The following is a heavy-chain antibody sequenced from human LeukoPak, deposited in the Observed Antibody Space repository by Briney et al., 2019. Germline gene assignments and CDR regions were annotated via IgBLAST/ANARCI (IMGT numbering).Heavy chain of an antibody. V-gene: IGHV3-30*18. J-gene: IGHJ4*02. CDR3: AKDDFDY. Sequence: GGSLRLSCAASGFTFSSYGMHWVRQAPGTGLEWVAVISYDGSNKYYADSVKGRFTISRDNSKNTLYLQMNSLRAEDTAVYYCAKDDFDYWGQGTLVTVSS. CDR2: ISYDGSNK. CDR1: GFTFSSYG.